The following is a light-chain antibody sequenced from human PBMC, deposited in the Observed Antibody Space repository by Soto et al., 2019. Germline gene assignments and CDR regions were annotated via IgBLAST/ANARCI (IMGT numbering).Light chain of an antibody. CDR1: SSDVGGYNY. V-gene: IGLV2-14*01. CDR2: EVS. Sequence: QSALTQPASVSGSPGQSITISCTGTSSDVGGYNYVSWYQQHPGKAPKLMIYEVSTRPSGVSNRFSGSKSGNTASLTISGLQAEDESDYYCSSYTSSSTHWLFGGGTKLTVL. J-gene: IGLJ3*02. CDR3: SSYTSSSTHWL.